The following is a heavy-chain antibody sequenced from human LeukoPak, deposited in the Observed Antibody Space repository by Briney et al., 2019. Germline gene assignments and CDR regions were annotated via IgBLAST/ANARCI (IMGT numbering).Heavy chain of an antibody. CDR1: GVSVSSNY. J-gene: IGHJ4*02. CDR2: MYSGGST. D-gene: IGHD3-16*01. Sequence: PGGSLRLSCAASGVSVSSNYMSWVRQAPGKGLEWISVMYSGGSTYYADSVKGRFTISRDHSKNTLFLEMTSLRAEDTAMYYCARDLGVSGYFDYWGQGTLVTVFS. CDR3: ARDLGVSGYFDY. V-gene: IGHV3-66*01.